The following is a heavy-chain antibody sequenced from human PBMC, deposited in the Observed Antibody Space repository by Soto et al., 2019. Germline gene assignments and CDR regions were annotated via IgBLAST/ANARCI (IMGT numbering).Heavy chain of an antibody. CDR1: GGSFSGYY. J-gene: IGHJ5*02. CDR3: ARGRSGGWFDP. V-gene: IGHV4-34*01. D-gene: IGHD3-16*01. CDR2: INHSGST. Sequence: SETLSLTCAVYGGSFSGYYWSWIRQPPGKGLEWIGEINHSGSTNYNPSLKSRVTISVDTSKNQLSLKLSSVTAADTAVYYCARGRSGGWFDPWGQGTLVTVSS.